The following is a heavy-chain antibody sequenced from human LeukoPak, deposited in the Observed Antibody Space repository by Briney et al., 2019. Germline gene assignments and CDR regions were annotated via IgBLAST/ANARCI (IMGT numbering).Heavy chain of an antibody. J-gene: IGHJ4*02. Sequence: KSSETLSLTCTVSGGSIRSTSHYWGWIRQPPGKGLEWVGSIYFSGTTYYNPSLKSRVTISVDTSKNQSSVKVNSVTAADTAVYYCARGRDGYNFLNRGEYYYFDYWGQGTLVTVSS. D-gene: IGHD5-24*01. V-gene: IGHV4-39*01. CDR3: ARGRDGYNFLNRGEYYYFDY. CDR1: GGSIRSTSHY. CDR2: IYFSGTT.